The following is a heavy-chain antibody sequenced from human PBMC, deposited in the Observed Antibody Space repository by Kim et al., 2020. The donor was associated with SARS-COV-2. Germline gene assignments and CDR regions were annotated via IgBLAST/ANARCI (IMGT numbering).Heavy chain of an antibody. Sequence: GGSLRLSCAASGFTFDDYAMHWVRQAPGKGLEWVSLISGDGGSTYYADSVKGRFTISRDNSKNSLYLQMNSLRTEDTALYYCAKDLVLNDADYYYYYGMDVWGQGTTVTVSS. CDR3: AKDLVLNDADYYYYYGMDV. CDR2: ISGDGGST. D-gene: IGHD3-9*01. V-gene: IGHV3-43*02. J-gene: IGHJ6*02. CDR1: GFTFDDYA.